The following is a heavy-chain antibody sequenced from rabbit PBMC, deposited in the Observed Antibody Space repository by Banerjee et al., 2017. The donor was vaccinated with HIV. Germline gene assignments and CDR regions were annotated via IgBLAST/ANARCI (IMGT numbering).Heavy chain of an antibody. CDR3: ARDTSNSGVYGYGMDL. CDR1: GFSFSSSYW. CDR2: IYTGSSGST. Sequence: QSLEESGGDLVKPGASLTLTCTASGFSFSSSYWICWVRQAPGKGLEWIACIYTGSSGSTYYASWAIGRFTISKTSSTTVTLQMTSLTAADTATYFCARDTSNSGVYGYGMDLWGQGTSSPS. D-gene: IGHD1-1*01. J-gene: IGHJ6*01. V-gene: IGHV1S40*01.